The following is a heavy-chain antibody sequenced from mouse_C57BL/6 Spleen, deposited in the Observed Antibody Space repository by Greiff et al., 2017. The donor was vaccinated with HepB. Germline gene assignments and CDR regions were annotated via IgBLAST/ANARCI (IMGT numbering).Heavy chain of an antibody. CDR1: GYTFTDYY. Sequence: VQLKQSGPELVKPGASVKISCKASGYTFTDYYMNWVKQSHGKSLEWIGDINPNNGGTSYNQKFKGKATLTVDKSSSTAYMELRSLTSEDSAVYYCARRLYYDYPYFDYWGQGTTLTVSS. D-gene: IGHD2-4*01. J-gene: IGHJ2*01. CDR3: ARRLYYDYPYFDY. V-gene: IGHV1-26*01. CDR2: INPNNGGT.